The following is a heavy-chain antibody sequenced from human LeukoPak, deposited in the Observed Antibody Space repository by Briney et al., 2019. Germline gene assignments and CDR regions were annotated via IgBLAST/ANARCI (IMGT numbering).Heavy chain of an antibody. D-gene: IGHD2-21*02. CDR3: ARSCGGDCYSLGVDY. CDR2: IYYSGST. V-gene: IGHV4-59*08. J-gene: IGHJ4*02. Sequence: PSETLSLTCTVSGGSISSYYWSWIRQPPGKGLEWIGYIYYSGSTNYNPSIKSRVTISVDTSKNQFSLKLSSVTAADTAVYYCARSCGGDCYSLGVDYWGQGTLVTVSS. CDR1: GGSISSYY.